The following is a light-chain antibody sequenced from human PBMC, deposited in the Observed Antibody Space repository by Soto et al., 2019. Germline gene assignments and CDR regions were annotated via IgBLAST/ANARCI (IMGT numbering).Light chain of an antibody. V-gene: IGKV1-39*01. Sequence: PSSLSASVGDRVTIICRASKSISTYLNWYQQKPGKAPNLLIYTASSLESGVPSRFSGSGFGTDFTLTISSLQSEDFAVYYCQQYDNWPITFGQGTRLEIK. J-gene: IGKJ5*01. CDR1: KSISTY. CDR2: TAS. CDR3: QQYDNWPIT.